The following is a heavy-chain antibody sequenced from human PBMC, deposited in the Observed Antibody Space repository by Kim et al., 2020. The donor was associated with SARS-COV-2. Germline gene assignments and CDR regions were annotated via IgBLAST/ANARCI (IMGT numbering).Heavy chain of an antibody. CDR3: AREGQSSGRAGTFDV. V-gene: IGHV3-30*01. J-gene: IGHJ3*01. Sequence: DAVKGRFTISRDNPNEILFLQWDSLRTEDTAVYYCAREGQSSGRAGTFDVWGQGTLVTVSS. D-gene: IGHD3-22*01.